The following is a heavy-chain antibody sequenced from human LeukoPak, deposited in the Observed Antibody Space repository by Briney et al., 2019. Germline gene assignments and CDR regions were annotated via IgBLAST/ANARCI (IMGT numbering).Heavy chain of an antibody. J-gene: IGHJ4*02. Sequence: PGGSLRLSCTGSGFNFNMFAMNWVRQAPGQGPEWVSGLSRGGGTTNYADSVKGRFTISRDKSKNMVFLQMNSLRPEDTAVYYCAKEQRIRHCSEGVCMEGYYFDYWGQGSLVTVCS. V-gene: IGHV3-23*01. CDR1: GFNFNMFA. D-gene: IGHD2-8*01. CDR3: AKEQRIRHCSEGVCMEGYYFDY. CDR2: LSRGGGTT.